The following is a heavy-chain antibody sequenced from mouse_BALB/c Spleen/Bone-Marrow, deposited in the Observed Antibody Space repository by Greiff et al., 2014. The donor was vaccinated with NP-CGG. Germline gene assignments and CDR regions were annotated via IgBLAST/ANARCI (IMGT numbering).Heavy chain of an antibody. CDR3: ARPRGYRAYYAMDY. J-gene: IGHJ4*01. V-gene: IGHV1-7*01. D-gene: IGHD3-1*01. CDR1: GYTFTSYW. Sequence: QVHVKQSGAELAKPGASVKMSCKASGYTFTSYWMHWVKQRPGQGLEWIGYINPSTGYTEYNQKFKDKATLTADKSSSTAYMQLSSLTSEDSAVYYGARPRGYRAYYAMDYWGQGTSVTVSS. CDR2: INPSTGYT.